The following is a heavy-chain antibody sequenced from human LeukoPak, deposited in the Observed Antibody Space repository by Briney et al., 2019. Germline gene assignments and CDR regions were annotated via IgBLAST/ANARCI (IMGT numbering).Heavy chain of an antibody. D-gene: IGHD4-23*01. V-gene: IGHV4-39*01. CDR2: IYYNGNT. J-gene: IGHJ4*02. CDR1: GGSISSSDYY. CDR3: ARTVGTHRFDY. Sequence: PSETLSLTCTVSGGSISSSDYYWGWIRQPPGERLEWIGTIYYNGNTYYNPSLQSRVIISADTSKNQFSLKVTSVTAPDTAVYYCARTVGTHRFDYWGQGILVTVS.